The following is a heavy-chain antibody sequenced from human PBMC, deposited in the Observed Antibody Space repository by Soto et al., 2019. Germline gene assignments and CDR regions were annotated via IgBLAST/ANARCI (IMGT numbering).Heavy chain of an antibody. D-gene: IGHD3-10*01. Sequence: SETLSLTCTVSGGSISSGGYYWSWIRQHPGKGLEWIGYIYYSGSTYYNPSLKSRVTISVDTSKNQFSLKLSSVTAADTAVYYCARDRPPSMVRGYGMDVWGQGTTVTVSS. V-gene: IGHV4-31*03. J-gene: IGHJ6*02. CDR1: GGSISSGGYY. CDR3: ARDRPPSMVRGYGMDV. CDR2: IYYSGST.